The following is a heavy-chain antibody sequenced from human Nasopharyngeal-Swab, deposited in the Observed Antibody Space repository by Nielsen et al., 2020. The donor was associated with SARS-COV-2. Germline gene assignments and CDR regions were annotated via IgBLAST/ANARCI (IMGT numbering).Heavy chain of an antibody. CDR2: ISWSSGSI. Sequence: SLKISCAASGFTFDDYAMHWVRQAPGKGLEWVSGISWSSGSIAYADSVKGRFTISRDNSKNTLYLQMNSLRAEDPAVYYCAKRDDYYESSGLGDWGQGTLVTVSS. CDR1: GFTFDDYA. V-gene: IGHV3-9*01. CDR3: AKRDDYYESSGLGD. J-gene: IGHJ4*02. D-gene: IGHD3-22*01.